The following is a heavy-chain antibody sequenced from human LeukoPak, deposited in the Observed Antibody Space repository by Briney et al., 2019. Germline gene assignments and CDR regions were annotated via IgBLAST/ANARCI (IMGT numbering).Heavy chain of an antibody. CDR3: ARDWGTVTAHFDY. J-gene: IGHJ4*02. V-gene: IGHV3-33*08. Sequence: PGGSLRLSCAASGFTFSSYGMHWVRQAPGKGLEWVAVIWYDGSNKYYADSVKGRFTISRDNSKNTLYLQMNSLRAEDTAVYYCARDWGTVTAHFDYWGQGTLVTVSS. CDR1: GFTFSSYG. D-gene: IGHD4-17*01. CDR2: IWYDGSNK.